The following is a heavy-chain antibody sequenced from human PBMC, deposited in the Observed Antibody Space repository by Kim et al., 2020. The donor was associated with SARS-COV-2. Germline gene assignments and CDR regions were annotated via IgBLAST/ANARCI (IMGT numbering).Heavy chain of an antibody. CDR3: ARVRYYGSGSAPFDY. CDR2: INPSGGST. D-gene: IGHD3-10*01. J-gene: IGHJ4*02. V-gene: IGHV1-46*01. Sequence: ASVKVSCKASGYTFTSYHMHWVRQAPGQGLEWMGIINPSGGSTSYAQKFQGRVTMTRDTSTSTVYMELSSLRSEDTAVYYCARVRYYGSGSAPFDYWGQGTLVTVSS. CDR1: GYTFTSYH.